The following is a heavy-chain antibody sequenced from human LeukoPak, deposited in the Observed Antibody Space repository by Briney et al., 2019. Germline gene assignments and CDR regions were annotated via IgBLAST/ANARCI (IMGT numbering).Heavy chain of an antibody. CDR2: IYYSGST. J-gene: IGHJ4*02. D-gene: IGHD7-27*01. CDR3: ARGELGIRYFDY. CDR1: GGSISSYY. V-gene: IGHV4-59*01. Sequence: SEALSLTCTVSGGSISSYYWSWIRQPPGKGLEWIGYIYYSGSTNYNPSLKSRVTISVDTSKNQFSLKLSSVTAADTAVYYCARGELGIRYFDYWGQGTLVTVSS.